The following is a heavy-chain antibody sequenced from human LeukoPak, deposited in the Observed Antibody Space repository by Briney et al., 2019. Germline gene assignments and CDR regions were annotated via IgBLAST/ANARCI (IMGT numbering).Heavy chain of an antibody. CDR2: INHSGST. Sequence: SETLSLTCAVYGGSFSGYYWSWIRQPPGKGLEWIGEINHSGSTNYNPSLKSRVTISVDTSKNQFSLKLSSVTAADTAVYYRARGLAIEMATIWDYYYGMDVWGQGTTVTVSS. CDR3: ARGLAIEMATIWDYYYGMDV. CDR1: GGSFSGYY. J-gene: IGHJ6*02. D-gene: IGHD5-24*01. V-gene: IGHV4-34*01.